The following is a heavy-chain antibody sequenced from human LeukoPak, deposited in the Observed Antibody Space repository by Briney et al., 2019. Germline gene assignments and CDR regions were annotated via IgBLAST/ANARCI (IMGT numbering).Heavy chain of an antibody. Sequence: GGSLRLSCAASGFTFSSYEMNWVRQAPGKGLEWVSYISSSGSTIYYADSVKGRFTMSRDNAKNSLSLQMNGLRVEDTAVYYCARGFGRFGHRFGYLGQGTLVTVSS. V-gene: IGHV3-48*03. CDR3: ARGFGRFGHRFGY. CDR2: ISSSGSTI. D-gene: IGHD3-10*01. J-gene: IGHJ4*02. CDR1: GFTFSSYE.